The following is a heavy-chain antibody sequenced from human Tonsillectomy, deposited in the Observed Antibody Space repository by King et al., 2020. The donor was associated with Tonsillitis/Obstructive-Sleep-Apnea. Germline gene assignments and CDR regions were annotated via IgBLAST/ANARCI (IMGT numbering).Heavy chain of an antibody. CDR1: GFTVSSNY. J-gene: IGHJ6*02. D-gene: IGHD3-22*01. CDR3: ARDAYYYDSSGYFYHYGMDV. CDR2: IYSGGST. Sequence: VQLVESGGGLIQPGGSLRLSCAASGFTVSSNYMSWVRQAPGKGLEWVSVIYSGGSTYYADSVKGRFTISRDNSKNTLYLQMNSLRAEDTAVYYCARDAYYYDSSGYFYHYGMDVWGQGTTVTVSS. V-gene: IGHV3-53*01.